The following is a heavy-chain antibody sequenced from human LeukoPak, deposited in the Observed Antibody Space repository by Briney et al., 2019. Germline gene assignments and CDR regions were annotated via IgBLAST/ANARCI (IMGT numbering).Heavy chain of an antibody. J-gene: IGHJ4*02. Sequence: PSETLSLTCTVSGGSISSYYWSWIRQPPGKGLEWIGYIYYSGSTSYNPSLKSRVTISVDTSKNQFSLKLSSVTAADTAVYYCAWSESGSYFSYWGQGTLVTVSS. CDR2: IYYSGST. V-gene: IGHV4-59*01. CDR3: AWSESGSYFSY. CDR1: GGSISSYY. D-gene: IGHD1-26*01.